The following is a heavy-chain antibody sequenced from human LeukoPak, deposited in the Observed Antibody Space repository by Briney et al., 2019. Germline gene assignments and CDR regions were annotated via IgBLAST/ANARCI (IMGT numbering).Heavy chain of an antibody. CDR1: GGSLSGHF. CDR2: ISHSRST. D-gene: IGHD2-8*01. J-gene: IGHJ5*02. V-gene: IGHV4-34*01. CDR3: TKNNWFDP. Sequence: SETLSLTCGVYGGSLSGHFWSWIRQPPGKGLEWIGEISHSRSTTYNPSLKSRVTISLDTSKNQFSLKLSSVTAADTAVYYCTKNNWFDPWGQGTLVTVSS.